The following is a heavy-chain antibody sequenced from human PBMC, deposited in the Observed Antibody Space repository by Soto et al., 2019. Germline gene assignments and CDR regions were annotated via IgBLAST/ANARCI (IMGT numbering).Heavy chain of an antibody. D-gene: IGHD1-1*01. CDR2: IWSDGSSK. Sequence: QVQLVESGGGVVQPGRSLRLSCAASGFNFGTYGMHWVRQAPGKGLEWVAFIWSDGSSKYYADSVKGRFTISRDNSENPVYLQMKNLRVGDTAVYYCARPGLPSCDNYYLDYWGQGTLVTVSS. CDR3: ARPGLPSCDNYYLDY. J-gene: IGHJ4*02. CDR1: GFNFGTYG. V-gene: IGHV3-33*01.